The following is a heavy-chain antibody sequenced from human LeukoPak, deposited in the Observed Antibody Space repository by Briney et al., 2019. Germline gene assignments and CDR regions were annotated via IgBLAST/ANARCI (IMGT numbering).Heavy chain of an antibody. J-gene: IGHJ5*02. CDR1: GGSISSYY. CDR3: ARAVNYYYDSSGYYSP. Sequence: LSLTCTVSGGSISSYYWSWIRQAPGKGLEWVSYISSSGSTIYYADSVKGRFTISRDNAKNSLYLQMNSLRAEDTAVYYCARAVNYYYDSSGYYSPWGQGTLVTVSS. D-gene: IGHD3-22*01. CDR2: ISSSGSTI. V-gene: IGHV3-11*01.